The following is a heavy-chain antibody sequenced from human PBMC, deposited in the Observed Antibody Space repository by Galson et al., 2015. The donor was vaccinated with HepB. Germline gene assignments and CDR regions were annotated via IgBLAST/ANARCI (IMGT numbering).Heavy chain of an antibody. J-gene: IGHJ6*02. CDR3: AKDRSSSSTGGMDV. D-gene: IGHD6-13*01. CDR1: GFTFDDYA. CDR2: ISWNSGSI. Sequence: SLRLSCAASGFTFDDYAMHWVRHAPGKGLEWVSGISWNSGSIGYADSVKGRFTISRDNAKNSLYLQMNSLRAEDTALYYCAKDRSSSSTGGMDVWGQGTTVTVSS. V-gene: IGHV3-9*01.